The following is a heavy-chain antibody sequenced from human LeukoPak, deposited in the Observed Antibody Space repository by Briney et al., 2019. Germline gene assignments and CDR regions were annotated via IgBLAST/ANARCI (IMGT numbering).Heavy chain of an antibody. CDR3: AQKRGGYTPFDY. D-gene: IGHD5-12*01. V-gene: IGHV3-23*01. CDR2: ISGSGDSA. Sequence: GGSLRLSCVASGFTFNHYGMNWVRLAPGKGLEWVSIISGSGDSAFYADSVKGRFTISRDNSKNTLYLQMNSLRAEDMAIYYCAQKRGGYTPFDYWGQGTLVTVSS. J-gene: IGHJ4*02. CDR1: GFTFNHYG.